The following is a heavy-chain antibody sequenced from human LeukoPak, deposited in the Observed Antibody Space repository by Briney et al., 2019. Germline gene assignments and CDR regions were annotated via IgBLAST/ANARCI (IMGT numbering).Heavy chain of an antibody. CDR2: IRYDGSNK. V-gene: IGHV3-30*02. CDR1: GFTFSSYG. D-gene: IGHD4/OR15-4a*01. J-gene: IGHJ4*02. Sequence: AGGSLRLSCAVSGFTFSSYGMHWVRQAPGKGLEWVALIRYDGSNKDYADSVKGRFTISRDNSKSTLYLQMNSLRVEDTAVYYCAKAGLVRGGALDSWGQGTLVTVSS. CDR3: AKAGLVRGGALDS.